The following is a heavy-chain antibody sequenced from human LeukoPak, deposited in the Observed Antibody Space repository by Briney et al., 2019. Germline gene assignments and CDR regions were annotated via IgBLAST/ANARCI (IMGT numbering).Heavy chain of an antibody. Sequence: GRSLRLSCAASGFTFSRDGMHWVRQAPGKGLEWVAVIWYDGSKKYYADSVKGRFTISRDNSKNTLYLQMNSLRAEDTAVYYCARDQSSSWSSGSYYFDYWGQGTLVTVSS. J-gene: IGHJ4*02. V-gene: IGHV3-33*01. CDR1: GFTFSRDG. CDR2: IWYDGSKK. D-gene: IGHD6-13*01. CDR3: ARDQSSSWSSGSYYFDY.